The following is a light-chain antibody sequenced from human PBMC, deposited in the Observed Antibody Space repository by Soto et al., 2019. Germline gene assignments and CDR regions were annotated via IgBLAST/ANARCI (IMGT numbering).Light chain of an antibody. J-gene: IGKJ2*01. CDR2: WAS. V-gene: IGKV4-1*01. CDR1: QSVLYSSNNKNY. CDR3: QQYYSNPQT. Sequence: DIVMTQSPDSLAVSLGERATINCKSSQSVLYSSNNKNYLAWYQQKPGQPPKLLIYWASARESGVPDRFSGSGSGTDFTLTSSSLHAEDVAVYYCQQYYSNPQTFGQGTKLEIK.